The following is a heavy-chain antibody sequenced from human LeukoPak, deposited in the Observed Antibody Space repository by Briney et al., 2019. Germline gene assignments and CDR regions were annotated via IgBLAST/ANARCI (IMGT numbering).Heavy chain of an antibody. Sequence: AGGSLRLSCAASGFTFYTYAMSWVRQAPGKGLEWVSAISGSGGSTYYADSVKGRFTISRDNSKNTLYLQMNSLRAEDTAVYYCAKGGSGYYFQHWGQGTLVTVSS. CDR2: ISGSGGST. J-gene: IGHJ1*01. V-gene: IGHV3-23*01. D-gene: IGHD3-22*01. CDR1: GFTFYTYA. CDR3: AKGGSGYYFQH.